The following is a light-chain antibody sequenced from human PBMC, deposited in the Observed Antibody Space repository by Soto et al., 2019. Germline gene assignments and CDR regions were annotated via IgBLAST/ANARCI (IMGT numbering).Light chain of an antibody. CDR1: TGAVTSDRY. Sequence: QAVVTQEPSVTVSPGGTVTLTCGSSTGAVTSDRYPYWFQQQPGQVPRALIFDTTNTHSWTPARFSGSLLGDKAALTLSGAQPEDEADYYCLLHYGGGRRVFGGGTKLTVL. CDR3: LLHYGGGRRV. CDR2: DTT. J-gene: IGLJ3*02. V-gene: IGLV7-46*01.